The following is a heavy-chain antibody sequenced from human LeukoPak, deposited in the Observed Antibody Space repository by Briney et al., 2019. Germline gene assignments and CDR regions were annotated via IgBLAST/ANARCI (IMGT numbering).Heavy chain of an antibody. CDR2: ISKDGSNK. CDR3: ATGNTEDY. D-gene: IGHD5-18*01. Sequence: GGSLRLSCAASGFTFSSYSMNWVRQAPGKGLDWVAVISKDGSNKYYADSVKGRFTISRDNSKNTLYLQMNNLRVEDTAIYYCATGNTEDYWGQGTLVTVSS. CDR1: GFTFSSYS. J-gene: IGHJ4*02. V-gene: IGHV3-30-3*01.